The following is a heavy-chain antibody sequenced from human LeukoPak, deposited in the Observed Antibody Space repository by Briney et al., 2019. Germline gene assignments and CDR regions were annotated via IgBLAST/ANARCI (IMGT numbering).Heavy chain of an antibody. J-gene: IGHJ3*02. CDR1: GYTFTGYY. CDR2: INPNSGGT. D-gene: IGHD5-18*01. CDR3: ARDSEADTAMDLDAFDI. Sequence: GASVKVSCKASGYTFTGYYMHWVRQAPGQGLEWMGWINPNSGGTNYAQKFQGRVTMTRDTSISTAYMELSSLRSEDTAVYYCARDSEADTAMDLDAFDIWGQGTMVTVSS. V-gene: IGHV1-2*02.